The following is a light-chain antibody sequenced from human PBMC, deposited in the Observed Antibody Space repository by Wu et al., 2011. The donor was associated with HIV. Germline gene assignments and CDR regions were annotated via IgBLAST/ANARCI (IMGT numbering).Light chain of an antibody. CDR1: QSVSSSY. V-gene: IGKV3D-20*02. CDR2: GAS. J-gene: IGKJ4*01. Sequence: SCRASQSVSSSYLAWYQQKPGQAPRLLIYGASSRATGIPDRFSGSGSGTDFTLTISSLEPEDFAVYYCQQRKSWGTFGGGTKVEI. CDR3: QQRKSWGT.